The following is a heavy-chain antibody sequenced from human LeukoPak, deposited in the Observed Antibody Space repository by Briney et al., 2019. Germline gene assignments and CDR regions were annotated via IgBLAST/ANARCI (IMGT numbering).Heavy chain of an antibody. CDR3: ASGSYHEINWFDP. V-gene: IGHV4-34*01. J-gene: IGHJ5*02. Sequence: SETLSLTCAVYGGSFSGYYWSWIRQPPGKGLEWIGEINHSGSTNYNPSLKSRVTISVDTSKNQFSLKLSSVTAADTAVYYCASGSYHEINWFDPWGQGTLVTVSS. CDR2: INHSGST. CDR1: GGSFSGYY. D-gene: IGHD1-26*01.